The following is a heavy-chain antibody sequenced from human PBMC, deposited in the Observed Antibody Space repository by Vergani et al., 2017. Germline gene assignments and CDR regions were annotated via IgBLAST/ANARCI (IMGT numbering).Heavy chain of an antibody. Sequence: QVQLQQWGAGLLKPSETLSLTCAVYGGSFSGYYWSWIRQPPRKGLEWIGEINHSGSTNYNPSLKSRVTISVDTSKNQFSLKLSSVTAADTAVYYCARGRAFSKREKYFQHWGQGTLVTVSS. CDR2: INHSGST. D-gene: IGHD2/OR15-2a*01. J-gene: IGHJ1*01. CDR1: GGSFSGYY. CDR3: ARGRAFSKREKYFQH. V-gene: IGHV4-34*01.